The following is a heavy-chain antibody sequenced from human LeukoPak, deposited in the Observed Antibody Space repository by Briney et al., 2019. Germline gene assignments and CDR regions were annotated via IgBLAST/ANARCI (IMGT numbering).Heavy chain of an antibody. Sequence: SQTLSLTCTVSGGSISSGDYYWSWIRQPPGKGLEWIGYIYYSGSTYYNPSLKSRVTISVDTSKNQFSLKLSSVTAADTAVYYCAKAWSGYSSRSPTGYWGQGTLVTVSS. J-gene: IGHJ4*02. D-gene: IGHD6-13*01. V-gene: IGHV4-30-4*08. CDR1: GGSISSGDYY. CDR3: AKAWSGYSSRSPTGY. CDR2: IYYSGST.